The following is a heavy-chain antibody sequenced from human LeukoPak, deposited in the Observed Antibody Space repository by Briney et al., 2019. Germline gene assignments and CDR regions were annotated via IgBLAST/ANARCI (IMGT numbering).Heavy chain of an antibody. CDR1: GFTFNRYV. V-gene: IGHV3-30*02. CDR3: AKSGGRNDFNY. CDR2: ISSGGSET. J-gene: IGHJ4*02. D-gene: IGHD1-1*01. Sequence: GGSLRLSCAASGFTFNRYVMHWVRLPPGKGLDWVAFISSGGSETYYADSVKGRFTISRDNSKNTLFLQMNSLTTEDTGAYYCAKSGGRNDFNYWGQGTLVTVSS.